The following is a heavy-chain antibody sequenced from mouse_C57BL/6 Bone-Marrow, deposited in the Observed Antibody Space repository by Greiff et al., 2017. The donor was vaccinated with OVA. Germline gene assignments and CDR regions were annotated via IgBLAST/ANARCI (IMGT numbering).Heavy chain of an antibody. J-gene: IGHJ3*01. D-gene: IGHD2-2*01. V-gene: IGHV1-4*01. CDR2: INPSSGYT. CDR1: GYTFTSYT. Sequence: VQLQQSGAGLVRPGASVKMSCKASGYTFTSYTMHWVKQTPGQGLEWIGYINPSSGYTKYNQKFKDKATLTADKSSSTAYMQLSSLTSEDSAVYYCARGGYDMAWFAYWGQGTLVTVSA. CDR3: ARGGYDMAWFAY.